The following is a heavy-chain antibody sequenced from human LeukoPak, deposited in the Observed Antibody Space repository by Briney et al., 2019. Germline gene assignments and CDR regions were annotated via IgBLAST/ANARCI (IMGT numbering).Heavy chain of an antibody. CDR1: GPTFSRYW. V-gene: IGHV3-7*01. CDR3: ARYYYYYMDV. CDR2: IKQDGSEK. Sequence: GGSLRLSCAASGPTFSRYWMSWVRQAPGKGLEWVANIKQDGSEKYYVDSVKGRFTISRDNAKNSLYLQMNSLRAEDTAVYYCARYYYYYMDVWGKGATVTVSS. J-gene: IGHJ6*03.